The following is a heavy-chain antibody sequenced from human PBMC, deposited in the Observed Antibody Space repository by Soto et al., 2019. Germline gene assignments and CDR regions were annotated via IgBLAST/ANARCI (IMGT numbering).Heavy chain of an antibody. J-gene: IGHJ6*02. CDR1: GGTFSSYA. CDR3: ARDYGDYDPLNYSYGMDV. Sequence: QVQLVQSGAEVKKPGSSVKVSCKASGGTFSSYAISWVRQAPGQGLEWMGGIIPIFGTANYAQKFQGRVTITADESTRTAYMELSSLRSEDTAVYYCARDYGDYDPLNYSYGMDVWGQGTTVTVSS. D-gene: IGHD4-17*01. CDR2: IIPIFGTA. V-gene: IGHV1-69*01.